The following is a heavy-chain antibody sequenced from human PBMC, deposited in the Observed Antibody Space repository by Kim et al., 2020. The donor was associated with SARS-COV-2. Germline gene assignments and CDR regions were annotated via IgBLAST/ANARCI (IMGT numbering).Heavy chain of an antibody. CDR3: ARDPYGRGVDY. V-gene: IGHV4-31*03. D-gene: IGHD2-8*01. J-gene: IGHJ4*02. CDR1: GGSISSGGYY. Sequence: SETLSLTCTVSGGSISSGGYYWSWIRQHPGKGLEWIGYIYYSGSTYYNPSLKSRVTISVDTSKNQFSLKLSSVTAADTAVYYCARDPYGRGVDYWGQGTLVTVSS. CDR2: IYYSGST.